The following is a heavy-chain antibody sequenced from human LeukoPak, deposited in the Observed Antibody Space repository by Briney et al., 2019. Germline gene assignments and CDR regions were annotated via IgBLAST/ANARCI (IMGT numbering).Heavy chain of an antibody. J-gene: IGHJ4*02. CDR1: GFTFSSYA. CDR3: AKVAGDILTGYYNDLGY. V-gene: IGHV3-23*01. Sequence: PGGSLRLSCAASGFTFSSYAMSWVRHAPGKGLEWVSAISGSGGSTYYADSVKGRFTISRDNSKNTLYLQMNSLRAEDTAVYYCAKVAGDILTGYYNDLGYWGQGTLVTVSS. CDR2: ISGSGGST. D-gene: IGHD3-9*01.